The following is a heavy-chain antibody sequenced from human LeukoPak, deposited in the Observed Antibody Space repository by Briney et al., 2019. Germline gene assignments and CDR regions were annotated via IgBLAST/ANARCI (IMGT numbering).Heavy chain of an antibody. CDR2: IYYSGST. CDR3: ARDYSSSWLYYYYYGMDV. Sequence: PSETLSLTCTVSGGSISSSSYYWGWIRQPPGKGLEWIGSIYYSGSTYYNPSLKSRVTISVDTSKNQFSLKLSSVTAADTAVYYCARDYSSSWLYYYYYGMDVWGQGTTVTVSS. V-gene: IGHV4-39*02. D-gene: IGHD6-13*01. CDR1: GGSISSSSYY. J-gene: IGHJ6*02.